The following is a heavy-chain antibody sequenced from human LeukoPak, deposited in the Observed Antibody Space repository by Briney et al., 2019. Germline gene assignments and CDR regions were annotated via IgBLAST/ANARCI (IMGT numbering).Heavy chain of an antibody. D-gene: IGHD6-25*01. CDR2: ISSSSSYT. CDR1: GFTFSDYY. J-gene: IGHJ4*02. Sequence: GVSLRRSCAASGFTFSDYYMNWMGQAPGKGREWGSYISSSSSYTNYADSVKGRFTISRDNAKNSLYLQMNSLRAEDTAVYYCATDQDSSGCLDYWGQGTLVTVSS. V-gene: IGHV3-11*05. CDR3: ATDQDSSGCLDY.